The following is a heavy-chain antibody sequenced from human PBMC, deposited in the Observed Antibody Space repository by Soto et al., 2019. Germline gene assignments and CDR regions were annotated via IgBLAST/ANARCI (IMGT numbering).Heavy chain of an antibody. Sequence: HPGASLRLSCAASGFSFSYYAMHWVRQAPGRGLEWVAVIAYDASKKYYADSVKGRFTISRDNSKNTLYLQMNNLRDEDTAVYYCASPYCSGGSCYLTEYFQHWGQGT. CDR3: ASPYCSGGSCYLTEYFQH. CDR2: IAYDASKK. J-gene: IGHJ1*01. CDR1: GFSFSYYA. D-gene: IGHD2-15*01. V-gene: IGHV3-30*03.